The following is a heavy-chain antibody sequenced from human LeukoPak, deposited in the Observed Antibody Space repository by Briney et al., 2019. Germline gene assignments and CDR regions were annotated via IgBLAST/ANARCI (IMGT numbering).Heavy chain of an antibody. CDR1: GDSVSSTTTA. V-gene: IGHV6-1*01. J-gene: IGHJ6*02. CDR2: TYYTSKWIT. Sequence: SQTLSLTCAISGDSVSSTTTAWNWIRQSPWRGLEWLGRTYYTSKWITDYAASVKGRITVNPNTSNNQFSLQLNSVTPEDTAVYYCARGYWAYGMDVWGPGTTVTVSS. CDR3: ARGYWAYGMDV. D-gene: IGHD6-13*01.